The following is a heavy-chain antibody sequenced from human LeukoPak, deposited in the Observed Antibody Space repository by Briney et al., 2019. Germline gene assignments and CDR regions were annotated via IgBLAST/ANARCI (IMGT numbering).Heavy chain of an antibody. V-gene: IGHV4-61*01. D-gene: IGHD2-15*01. Sequence: SQTLSLTCTVSGGSISSGSYYWSWIRQSPGKGLEWIGSFQYGGNSKYNPSLKSRVAMSVDTSKRQLSLRLTSVTAADTAVYYCARGVLHFDYWGQGTLVTVSS. CDR1: GGSISSGSYY. CDR3: ARGVLHFDY. J-gene: IGHJ4*02. CDR2: FQYGGNS.